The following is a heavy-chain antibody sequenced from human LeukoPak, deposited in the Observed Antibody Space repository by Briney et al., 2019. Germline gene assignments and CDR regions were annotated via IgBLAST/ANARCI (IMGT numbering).Heavy chain of an antibody. V-gene: IGHV1-18*01. CDR2: ISAYNGNT. D-gene: IGHD3-10*01. Sequence: GASVKVSRKASGYTFTSYGISWVRQAPGQGLEWMGWISAYNGNTNYAQKLQGRVTMTTDTSTSTAYMELRSLRSDDTAVYYCAREITMVRMDAFDIWGQGTMVTVSS. CDR1: GYTFTSYG. CDR3: AREITMVRMDAFDI. J-gene: IGHJ3*02.